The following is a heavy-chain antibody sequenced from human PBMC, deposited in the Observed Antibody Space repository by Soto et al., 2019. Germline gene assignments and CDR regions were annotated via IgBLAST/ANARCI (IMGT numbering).Heavy chain of an antibody. V-gene: IGHV3-48*01. CDR2: ISSSSSTI. D-gene: IGHD3-3*01. Sequence: GGSLRLSCAASGFTFSSYSMNWGRQAPWKGLEWVSYISSSSSTIYYADSVKGRFTISRDNAKNSLYLQMNSLRAEDTAVYYCASRNFWSGDYRDYWGQGTLVTVS. CDR1: GFTFSSYS. J-gene: IGHJ4*02. CDR3: ASRNFWSGDYRDY.